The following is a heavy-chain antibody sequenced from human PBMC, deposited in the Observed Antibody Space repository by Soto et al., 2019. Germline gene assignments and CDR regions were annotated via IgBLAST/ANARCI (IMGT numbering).Heavy chain of an antibody. D-gene: IGHD2-2*01. CDR1: GGSFNTYA. J-gene: IGHJ4*02. Sequence: QVQLVQSGAEVKKPGSSVRVSCKASGGSFNTYAISWVRQAPGLGLEWMGGIIPVFGRVTYAQKFQGRVTITADDSTSTAYMELSRLRSYDTAIYYCADLSLGYCITTNCHPDYWGQGTLGTVSS. CDR2: IIPVFGRV. CDR3: ADLSLGYCITTNCHPDY. V-gene: IGHV1-69*12.